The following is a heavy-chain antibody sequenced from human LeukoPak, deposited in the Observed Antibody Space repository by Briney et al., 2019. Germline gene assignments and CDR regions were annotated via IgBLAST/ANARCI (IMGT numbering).Heavy chain of an antibody. CDR2: INPKSGGT. D-gene: IGHD3-10*01. V-gene: IGHV1-2*02. CDR3: ARNLWFGESSDAFDM. J-gene: IGHJ3*02. Sequence: ASVKVSCKASGYSFTGHYMHWVRQAPGQGLEWVGWINPKSGGTNYAQKFQGRVTMTRDTSISTAYMDMSSLRSDDTAVYYCARNLWFGESSDAFDMWGQGTMVTVSS. CDR1: GYSFTGHY.